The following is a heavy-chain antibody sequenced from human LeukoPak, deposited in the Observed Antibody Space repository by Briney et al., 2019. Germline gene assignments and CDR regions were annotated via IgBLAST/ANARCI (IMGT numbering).Heavy chain of an antibody. V-gene: IGHV3-11*04. J-gene: IGHJ4*02. CDR3: ARDISSSWYGPSEGPVDY. Sequence: PGGSLRLSCAASGFTFSASYMSGIGQAPGKGLGWVSYISSSGSTIYYADSVKGRFTISRDNAKNSLYLQMNSLRAEDTAVYYCARDISSSWYGPSEGPVDYWGQGTLVTVSS. CDR1: GFTFSASY. CDR2: ISSSGSTI. D-gene: IGHD6-13*01.